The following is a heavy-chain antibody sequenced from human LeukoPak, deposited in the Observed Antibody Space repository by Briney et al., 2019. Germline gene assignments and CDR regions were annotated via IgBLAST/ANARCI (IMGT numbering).Heavy chain of an antibody. CDR2: IIPIFGTA. CDR1: GGTFSSYA. V-gene: IGHV1-69*05. CDR3: ARDPDGYSGYDIFVAFDI. D-gene: IGHD5-12*01. J-gene: IGHJ3*02. Sequence: TVKVSCKASGGTFSSYAISWVRQAPGQGLEWMGRIIPIFGTANYGQKFQGRVTITTDESTSTAYMELSSLRSEDTAVYYCARDPDGYSGYDIFVAFDIWGQGTMVTVSS.